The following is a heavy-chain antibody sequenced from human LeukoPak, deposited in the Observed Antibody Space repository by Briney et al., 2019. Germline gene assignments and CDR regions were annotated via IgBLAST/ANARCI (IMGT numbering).Heavy chain of an antibody. J-gene: IGHJ4*02. CDR3: ARTYYYGSGSYYSSKSYYFDY. V-gene: IGHV1-69*05. D-gene: IGHD3-10*01. CDR2: IIPIFGTA. Sequence: GSSVKVSCKASGGTFSSYAISWVQQAPGQGLEWMGGIIPIFGTANYAQKFQGRVTITTDESTSTAYMELSSLRSEDTAVYYCARTYYYGSGSYYSSKSYYFDYWGQGTLVTVSS. CDR1: GGTFSSYA.